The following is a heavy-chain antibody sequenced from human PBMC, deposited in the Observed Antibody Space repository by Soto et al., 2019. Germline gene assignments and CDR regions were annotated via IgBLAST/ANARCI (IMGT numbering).Heavy chain of an antibody. V-gene: IGHV3-7*04. J-gene: IGHJ3*02. CDR3: VRDRNYFAGTIWHDVFDI. Sequence: EVALVESGGGLVQPGGSLRLSCTASEFTFSTYWMTWVRQAPGKGLEWVANIKADERLKYYVVSVKGRFTISRDNVKNSLFLKMNSLTAEDAAVYYCVRDRNYFAGTIWHDVFDIWGQGTMLTVSS. D-gene: IGHD6-13*01. CDR2: IKADERLK. CDR1: EFTFSTYW.